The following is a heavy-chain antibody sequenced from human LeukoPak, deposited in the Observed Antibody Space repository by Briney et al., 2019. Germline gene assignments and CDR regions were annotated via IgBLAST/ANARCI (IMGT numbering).Heavy chain of an antibody. CDR3: AKLLSTVTTGDY. CDR1: GFTFSSYG. D-gene: IGHD4-17*01. CDR2: IRYDGSNK. V-gene: IGHV3-30*02. J-gene: IGHJ4*02. Sequence: GGSLRLSCAASGFTFSSYGMHWVRQAPGKGLEWVAFIRYDGSNKYYADSVKGRFTISRDNSKNTLYLQMNSLRAEDTAVYYCAKLLSTVTTGDYWGQGTLVTVSS.